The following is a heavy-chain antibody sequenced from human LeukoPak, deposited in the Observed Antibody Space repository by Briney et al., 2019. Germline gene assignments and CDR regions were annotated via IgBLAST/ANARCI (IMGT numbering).Heavy chain of an antibody. V-gene: IGHV3-23*01. D-gene: IGHD3-22*01. J-gene: IGHJ4*02. Sequence: SEGSLRLSCAASGFTFSNYAMLWVRQAPGKGLEWVSALSGSGANTYYADSVKGRFTISRDNSKNTVFLQMNSLRVEDTAVYYCARVGDYENSGSQPFDYWGQGTLVTVSS. CDR2: LSGSGANT. CDR1: GFTFSNYA. CDR3: ARVGDYENSGSQPFDY.